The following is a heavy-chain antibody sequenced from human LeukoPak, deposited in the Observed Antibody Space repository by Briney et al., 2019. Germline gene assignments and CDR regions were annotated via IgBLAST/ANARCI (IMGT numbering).Heavy chain of an antibody. V-gene: IGHV4-38-2*01. CDR3: ARYDSRGSGSTQLEY. J-gene: IGHJ4*02. CDR2: DFRGGST. D-gene: IGHD3-3*01. CDR1: GYSISIAYY. Sequence: SQTLSLTCAVSGYSISIAYYWGWIRQPPGKGLEWIGRDFRGGSTSYNPSLMSRLTMSMDTSKNQFSLQLTSVTAADTAVYYCARYDSRGSGSTQLEYWGQGILVTIS.